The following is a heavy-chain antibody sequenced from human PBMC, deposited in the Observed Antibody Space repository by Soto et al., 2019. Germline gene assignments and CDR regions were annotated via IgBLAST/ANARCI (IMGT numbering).Heavy chain of an antibody. Sequence: GGSLRLSCAASGFTFSNYGMHWVRQAPGKGLEWVAVMWYDGSNKYYADSVKGRFTISRDNSKNTLYLQMNSLRAEDTAVYYCAREGYVDTAMVIPCFDYWGQGTLVTVSS. V-gene: IGHV3-33*01. D-gene: IGHD5-18*01. CDR1: GFTFSNYG. CDR3: AREGYVDTAMVIPCFDY. J-gene: IGHJ4*02. CDR2: MWYDGSNK.